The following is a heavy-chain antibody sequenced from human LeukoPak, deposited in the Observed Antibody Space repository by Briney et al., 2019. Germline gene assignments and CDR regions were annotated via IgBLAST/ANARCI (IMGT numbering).Heavy chain of an antibody. CDR2: IKQDGSEK. V-gene: IGHV3-7*03. CDR1: GFTFSSYW. D-gene: IGHD4-17*01. Sequence: PGGSLRLSCAASGFTFSSYWMSWVRQAPGKGLEWVANIKQDGSEKYYVDSVKGRSTISRDNAKNSLYLQMNSLRAEDTAVYYCARDLMVTTCYYYYGMDVWGKGTTVTVSS. J-gene: IGHJ6*04. CDR3: ARDLMVTTCYYYYGMDV.